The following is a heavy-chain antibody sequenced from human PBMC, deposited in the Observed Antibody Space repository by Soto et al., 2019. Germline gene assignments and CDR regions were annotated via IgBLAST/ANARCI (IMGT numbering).Heavy chain of an antibody. J-gene: IGHJ3*02. CDR3: AREVLRYFDWLDRENAFDI. CDR2: IYYSGST. D-gene: IGHD3-9*01. CDR1: VGSISSGDYY. Sequence: PSETLSLTCTVSVGSISSGDYYWSWILQPPGKGLEWIGYIYYSGSTYYNPSLKSRVTISVDTSKNQFSLKLSSVTAADTAVYYCAREVLRYFDWLDRENAFDIWGQGTMVTVS. V-gene: IGHV4-30-4*01.